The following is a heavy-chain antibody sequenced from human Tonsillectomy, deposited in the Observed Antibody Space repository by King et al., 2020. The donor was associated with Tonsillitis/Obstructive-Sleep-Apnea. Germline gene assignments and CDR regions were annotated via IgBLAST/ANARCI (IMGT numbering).Heavy chain of an antibody. CDR2: IYPGDSDT. J-gene: IGHJ4*02. V-gene: IGHV5-51*01. CDR3: ARPPSRYYDSIFKGGDS. Sequence: LQLVQSGAEVKKPGESLKISCKGSGYSFTSYWIGWVRQMPGKGLEWRGIIYPGDSDTRYSPSFQGQVTISADKSISTAYLQWSSLKASDTAMYYCARPPSRYYDSIFKGGDSWGQGTLVTVSS. CDR1: GYSFTSYW. D-gene: IGHD3-22*01.